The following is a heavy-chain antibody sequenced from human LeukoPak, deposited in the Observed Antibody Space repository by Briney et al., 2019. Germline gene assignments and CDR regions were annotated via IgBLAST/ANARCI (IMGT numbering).Heavy chain of an antibody. CDR1: GYTFTSYY. Sequence: ASVKVSCKASGYTFTSYYMHWVRQAPGQGLEWMGIVNPSGGSTSYAQKFQGRVTMTRDTSTSTVYMELSSLRSEDTAVYYCARFPITGTTRIDPWGQGTLVTVSS. CDR2: VNPSGGST. V-gene: IGHV1-46*01. J-gene: IGHJ5*02. D-gene: IGHD1-7*01. CDR3: ARFPITGTTRIDP.